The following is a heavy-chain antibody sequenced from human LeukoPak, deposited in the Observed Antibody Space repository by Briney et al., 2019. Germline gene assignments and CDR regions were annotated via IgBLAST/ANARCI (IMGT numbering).Heavy chain of an antibody. Sequence: ASVKVSCKVSGYTLTELSMHWVRQAPRKGLEWMGGFDPEDGEIIYAQKFQGRVTMTEDTSTDTAYMELSSLRSEDTAVYYCATGRGIQLWYGAPPLNYWGQGTLVTVSS. CDR1: GYTLTELS. V-gene: IGHV1-24*01. D-gene: IGHD5-18*01. CDR2: FDPEDGEI. J-gene: IGHJ4*02. CDR3: ATGRGIQLWYGAPPLNY.